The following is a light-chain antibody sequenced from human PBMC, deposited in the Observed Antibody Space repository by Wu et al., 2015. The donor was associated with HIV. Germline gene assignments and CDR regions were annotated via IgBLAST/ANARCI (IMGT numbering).Light chain of an antibody. CDR3: QHYGTSPHYT. J-gene: IGKJ2*01. V-gene: IGKV3-20*01. CDR1: QDVGGKF. Sequence: EIVLTQSPGTLSLSPGERATLSCRASQDVGGKFLAWYQHKPGQAPRLLISGTSNRAPGIPDRFSGSGSGTDFTLTINRLEPEDFAMYYCQHYGTSPHYTFGQGTNLEI. CDR2: GTS.